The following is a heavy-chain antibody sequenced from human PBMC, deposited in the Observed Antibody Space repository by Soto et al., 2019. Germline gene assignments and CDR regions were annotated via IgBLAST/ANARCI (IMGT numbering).Heavy chain of an antibody. J-gene: IGHJ4*02. CDR2: IYPGDSDT. CDR1: GYSFTTYW. D-gene: IGHD4-17*01. V-gene: IGHV5-51*01. CDR3: ARLAGYGDYIDYFDY. Sequence: GESLRISCKGSGYSFTTYWIGWVRQMPGKGLEWMGIIYPGDSDTRYSPSFQGQVTISADKSISTAYLQWSTLKASDTAMYYCARLAGYGDYIDYFDYWGQGTLVTVSS.